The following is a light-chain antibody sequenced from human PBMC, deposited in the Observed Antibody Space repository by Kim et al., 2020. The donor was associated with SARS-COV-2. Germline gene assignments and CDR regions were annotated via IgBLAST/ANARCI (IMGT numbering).Light chain of an antibody. V-gene: IGKV1-5*01. Sequence: DIQMTQSPSTLSASVGDTVTITCRASQSISGYLAWYQQKPGKAPNLLIYDASSLESGVPSRFSGSVSGTEFTLTIISLQPDDFATYNGHQYKSYRTSDQGTKVDIK. CDR2: DAS. J-gene: IGKJ1*01. CDR1: QSISGY. CDR3: HQYKSYRT.